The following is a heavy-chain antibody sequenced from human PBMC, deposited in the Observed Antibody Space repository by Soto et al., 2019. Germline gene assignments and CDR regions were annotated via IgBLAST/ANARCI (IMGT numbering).Heavy chain of an antibody. CDR1: GYSFTAFH. J-gene: IGHJ4*02. Sequence: ASVKVSCKASGYSFTAFHMHWVRQAPGLGLQWMGIINPNLGHSNTAQRFQGRVAMTWDTSTSTVYMELSSLTSDDTAVYYCAIAPYSTSSFFLAHRGQGTPVTGFS. D-gene: IGHD6-6*01. V-gene: IGHV1-46*01. CDR3: AIAPYSTSSFFLAH. CDR2: INPNLGHS.